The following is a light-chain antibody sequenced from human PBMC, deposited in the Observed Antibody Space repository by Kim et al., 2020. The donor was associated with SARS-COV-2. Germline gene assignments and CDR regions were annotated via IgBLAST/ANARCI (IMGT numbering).Light chain of an antibody. V-gene: IGLV3-19*01. J-gene: IGLJ1*01. CDR3: NSRDSSGNHV. CDR1: NLRRYY. CDR2: GKN. Sequence: VALVTTSRITCHGDNLRRYYASWYQQKPGQAPVLVIYGKNNRPSGIPDRFSGSSSGNTASLTITGAQAEDEADYYCNSRDSSGNHVFGTGTKVTVL.